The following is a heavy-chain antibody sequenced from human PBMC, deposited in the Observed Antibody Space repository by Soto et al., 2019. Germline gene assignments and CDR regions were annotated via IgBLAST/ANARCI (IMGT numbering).Heavy chain of an antibody. Sequence: SVKVSCKASGGTFSSYAISWVRQAPGQGLEWMGGIIPIFGTANYAQKFQGRVTITADESTSTASMELSSLRSEDTAVYYCARDFGPVVTRGYFDYWGQGTLVTVSS. D-gene: IGHD2-15*01. CDR3: ARDFGPVVTRGYFDY. CDR2: IIPIFGTA. J-gene: IGHJ4*02. CDR1: GGTFSSYA. V-gene: IGHV1-69*13.